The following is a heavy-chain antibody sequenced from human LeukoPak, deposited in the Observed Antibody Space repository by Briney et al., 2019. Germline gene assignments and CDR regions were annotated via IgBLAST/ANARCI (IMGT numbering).Heavy chain of an antibody. Sequence: PGGSLRLSCIASGFTLSNYPAMHWVRQAPGKGLEWVAAVSPDGNSKYYADSVKGRLTISRDISKNALYLEMNSLRPEDTAVYYCARGTYSSGRCDVFDIWGQGTMVTVSS. D-gene: IGHD6-19*01. CDR2: VSPDGNSK. CDR1: GFTLSNYPA. V-gene: IGHV3-30-3*01. CDR3: ARGTYSSGRCDVFDI. J-gene: IGHJ3*02.